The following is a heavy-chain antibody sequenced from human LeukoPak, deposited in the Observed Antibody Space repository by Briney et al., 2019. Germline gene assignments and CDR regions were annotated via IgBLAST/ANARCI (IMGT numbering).Heavy chain of an antibody. CDR3: AKGAANYYDSSGYYYHDAFDI. J-gene: IGHJ3*02. CDR2: ISSSGGST. CDR1: GFTFSSYA. Sequence: PGGSLRLSCAASGFTFSSYAMSWVRQAPGKGLEWVSAISSSGGSTYYADSVKGRFTISRDNSKNTLYLQMNSLRAEDTAVYYCAKGAANYYDSSGYYYHDAFDIWGQGTMVTVSS. D-gene: IGHD3-22*01. V-gene: IGHV3-23*01.